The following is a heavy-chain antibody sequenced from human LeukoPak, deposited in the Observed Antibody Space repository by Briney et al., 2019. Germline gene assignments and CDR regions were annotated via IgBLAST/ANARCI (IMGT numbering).Heavy chain of an antibody. CDR3: ARGGYYGSGYYPFDP. D-gene: IGHD3-10*01. J-gene: IGHJ5*02. CDR2: IWHDESNK. CDR1: GFTFSSYG. V-gene: IGHV3-33*01. Sequence: GGSLRLSCAASGFTFSSYGMHWVRQAPGKGLEWVAVIWHDESNKYYADSVKGRFTISRDNSKNTLYLQMNSLRAEDTAEYYCARGGYYGSGYYPFDPWGQGTLVTVCS.